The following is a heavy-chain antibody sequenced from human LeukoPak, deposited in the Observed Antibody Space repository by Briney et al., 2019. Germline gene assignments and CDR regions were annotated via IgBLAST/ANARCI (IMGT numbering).Heavy chain of an antibody. CDR3: AKDRKLGPADYYFDF. V-gene: IGHV3-64D*06. CDR2: ISSNGGST. CDR1: GFTFSSYA. J-gene: IGHJ4*02. D-gene: IGHD7-27*01. Sequence: GGSLRLSCSASGFTFSSYAMHWVRQAPGKGLEYVSAISSNGGSTYYADSVKGRFTISRDNSKNTLYLQMSSLRAEDTAVYYCAKDRKLGPADYYFDFWGQGTLVTVAS.